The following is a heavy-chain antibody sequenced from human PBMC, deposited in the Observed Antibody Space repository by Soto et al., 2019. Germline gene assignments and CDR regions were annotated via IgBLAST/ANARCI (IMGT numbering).Heavy chain of an antibody. CDR1: EFTFSIYG. D-gene: IGHD6-19*01. J-gene: IGHJ4*02. CDR3: AKGARRQWLAPDY. V-gene: IGHV3-30*18. CDR2: ISYDGSNK. Sequence: QVQLVESGGGVVQPGRSLRLSCAASEFTFSIYGMHWVRQAPGKGLEWVAGISYDGSNKYYIDSVKGRFTISRDNSKNTLYLEMSSLRPEDSAVYYCAKGARRQWLAPDYWGQGTLVTVSS.